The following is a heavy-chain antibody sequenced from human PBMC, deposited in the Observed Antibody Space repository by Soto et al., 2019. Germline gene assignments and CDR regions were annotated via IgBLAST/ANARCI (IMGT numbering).Heavy chain of an antibody. D-gene: IGHD3-22*01. V-gene: IGHV3-23*01. J-gene: IGHJ4*02. Sequence: GGSLRLSFAASGFTFSSYAMSWVRQAPGKGLEWVSAISGSGGSTYYADSAKGRFTISRDNSKNTLYLQMNSLRAEATAVYYWAKGVKYYYDSSGYIDYWGQGTLVTVSS. CDR3: AKGVKYYYDSSGYIDY. CDR2: ISGSGGST. CDR1: GFTFSSYA.